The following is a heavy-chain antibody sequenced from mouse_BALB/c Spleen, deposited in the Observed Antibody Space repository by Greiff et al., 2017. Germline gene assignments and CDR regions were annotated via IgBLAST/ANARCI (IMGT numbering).Heavy chain of an antibody. CDR2: IDPENGNT. J-gene: IGHJ1*01. CDR1: GFNIKDYY. Sequence: SGAELVRPGALVKLSCKASGFNIKDYYMHWVKQRPEQGLEWIGWIDPENGNTIYDPKFQGKASITADTSSNTAYLQLSSLTSEDTAVYYCAPTMITTRWYFDGWGAGTTVTVSS. D-gene: IGHD2-4*01. CDR3: APTMITTRWYFDG. V-gene: IGHV14-1*02.